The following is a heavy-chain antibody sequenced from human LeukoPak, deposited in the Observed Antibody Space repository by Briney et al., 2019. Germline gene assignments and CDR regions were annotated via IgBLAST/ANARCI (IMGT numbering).Heavy chain of an antibody. CDR2: ICYDGRNK. D-gene: IGHD3-10*01. CDR1: GCTFSSYG. Sequence: GGALTLSCAGCGCTFSSYGMHWVRQAPGKGREGVAGICYDGRNKYYAGSVKGRFTISRDNSKNTLYLQMNSLRAEDTAVYYCARAYYYGSGRVFDYWGQGTLVTVSS. V-gene: IGHV3-33*01. CDR3: ARAYYYGSGRVFDY. J-gene: IGHJ4*02.